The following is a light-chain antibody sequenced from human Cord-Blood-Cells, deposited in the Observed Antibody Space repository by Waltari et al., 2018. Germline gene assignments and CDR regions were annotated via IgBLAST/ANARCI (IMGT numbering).Light chain of an antibody. CDR3: SSYTSSSTLV. CDR2: EVS. V-gene: IGLV2-18*02. CDR1: SSDVGSYNR. Sequence: QSALTQPPSVSGSPGQSVTISCTGTSSDVGSYNRVSWYQQPPGTAPKLMIYEVSNGPAGVPDRFSGSKSGNTASLTISGLQAEDEADYYCSSYTSSSTLVFGGGTKLTVL. J-gene: IGLJ2*01.